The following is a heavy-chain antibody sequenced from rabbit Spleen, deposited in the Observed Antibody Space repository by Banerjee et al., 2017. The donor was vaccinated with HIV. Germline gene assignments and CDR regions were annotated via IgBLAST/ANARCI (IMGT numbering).Heavy chain of an antibody. CDR2: IDTGSRDVT. J-gene: IGHJ6*01. CDR3: AMDTGSCGSTDGIDF. CDR1: GVSLHDKDV. D-gene: IGHD1-1*01. Sequence: QEQLEESGGGLVKPEGSLTLTCKASGVSLHDKDVMCWVRQAPVKGLVWIACIDTGSRDVTYYASWANGRFTISKTSSTTVILQKTSRPVADTAAYFFAMDTGSCGSTDGIDFWGPGTLVTVS. V-gene: IGHV1S45*01.